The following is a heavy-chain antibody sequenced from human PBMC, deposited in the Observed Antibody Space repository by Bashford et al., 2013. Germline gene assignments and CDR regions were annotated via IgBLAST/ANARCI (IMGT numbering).Heavy chain of an antibody. CDR3: ARDLGYCSSTSCYDFDY. V-gene: IGHV1-69*01. Sequence: WVRQAPGQGLEWMGGIIPIFGTANYAQKFQGRVTITADESTSTAYMELSSLRSEDTAVYYCARDLGYCSSTSCYDFDYWGQGTLVTVSS. D-gene: IGHD2-2*01. CDR2: IIPIFGTA. J-gene: IGHJ4*02.